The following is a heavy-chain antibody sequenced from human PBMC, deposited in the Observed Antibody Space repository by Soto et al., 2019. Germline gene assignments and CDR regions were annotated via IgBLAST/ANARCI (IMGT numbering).Heavy chain of an antibody. Sequence: GASVKVSCKASGGTFSSYTISWVRQAPGQGLEWMGRIIPILGIANYAQKFQGRVTITADKSTSTAYMELSSLRSEDTAVYYCARGRTPMTTVTTGYYYYYMAVWGKGTTVTVSS. J-gene: IGHJ6*03. D-gene: IGHD4-17*01. V-gene: IGHV1-69*02. CDR3: ARGRTPMTTVTTGYYYYYMAV. CDR2: IIPILGIA. CDR1: GGTFSSYT.